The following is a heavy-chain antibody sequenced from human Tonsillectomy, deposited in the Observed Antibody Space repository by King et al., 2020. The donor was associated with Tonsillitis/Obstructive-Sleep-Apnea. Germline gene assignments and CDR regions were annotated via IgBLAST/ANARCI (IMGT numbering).Heavy chain of an antibody. D-gene: IGHD6-19*01. CDR2: IDTNTGDP. J-gene: IGHJ6*03. V-gene: IGHV7-4-1*02. Sequence: QLVQSGSELKKPGASVQVSCKASGYTFSNYAINWVRQAPGQGLEWMGWIDTNTGDPTFAQGFTGRFVFSLDTSVSTAYLQISSLKAEDTAVYYCARALYSSGWLNYYNYMDVWGKGTTVTVSS. CDR3: ARALYSSGWLNYYNYMDV. CDR1: GYTFSNYA.